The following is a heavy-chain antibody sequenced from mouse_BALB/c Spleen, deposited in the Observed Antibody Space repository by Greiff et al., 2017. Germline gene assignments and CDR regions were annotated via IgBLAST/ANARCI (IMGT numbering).Heavy chain of an antibody. CDR3: ARNDPAMDY. Sequence: VQLQQSGAELAKPGASVKMSCKASGYTFTSYWMHWVKQRPGQGLEWIGYINPSTGYTEYNQKFKDKATLTADKSSSTAYMQLSSLTSEDSAVYYCARNDPAMDYWGQGTSVTVSS. J-gene: IGHJ4*01. CDR2: INPSTGYT. V-gene: IGHV1-7*01. CDR1: GYTFTSYW.